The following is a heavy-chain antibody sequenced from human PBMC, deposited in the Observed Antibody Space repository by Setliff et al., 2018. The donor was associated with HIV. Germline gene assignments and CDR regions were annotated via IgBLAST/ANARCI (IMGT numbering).Heavy chain of an antibody. CDR3: ARMYSGGYYSLDY. Sequence: SETLSLTCAASGYSISSGYYWGWIRQPPGKGLEWIGSIYHSGSTYYNPSLKSRVTISVDTSKNQFSLKLSSVTAADTAVYYCARMYSGGYYSLDYWGQGTLVTVSS. J-gene: IGHJ4*02. CDR2: IYHSGST. V-gene: IGHV4-38-2*01. CDR1: GYSISSGYY. D-gene: IGHD3-22*01.